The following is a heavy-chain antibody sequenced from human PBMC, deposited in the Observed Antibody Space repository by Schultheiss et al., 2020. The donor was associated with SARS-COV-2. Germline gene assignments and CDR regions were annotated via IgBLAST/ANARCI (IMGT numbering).Heavy chain of an antibody. D-gene: IGHD4-17*01. J-gene: IGHJ4*02. CDR3: AKDSRKTVTTH. CDR1: GFTLSNYG. CDR2: SSGSGTST. Sequence: GGSLRLSCTASGFTLSNYGMNWVRQAPGKGLEWVSGSSGSGTSTYYADSVRGRFTISRDNSKNTLYLQMNSLRAEDTAVYYCAKDSRKTVTTHWGQGTLVTVSS. V-gene: IGHV3-23*01.